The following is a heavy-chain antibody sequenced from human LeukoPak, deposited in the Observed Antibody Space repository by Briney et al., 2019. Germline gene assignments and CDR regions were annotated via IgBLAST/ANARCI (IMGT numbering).Heavy chain of an antibody. CDR1: GGSISSSSYY. CDR2: IYYSGST. D-gene: IGHD1-14*01. Sequence: PSETLSLTFTVSGGSISSSSYYWGWIRQPPGKGLEWIGSIYYSGSTYYNPSLKSRVTISVDTSKNQFSLKLSSVSAADTAVYYCARAGTEREAFDYWGQGTLVTVSS. CDR3: ARAGTEREAFDY. J-gene: IGHJ4*02. V-gene: IGHV4-39*07.